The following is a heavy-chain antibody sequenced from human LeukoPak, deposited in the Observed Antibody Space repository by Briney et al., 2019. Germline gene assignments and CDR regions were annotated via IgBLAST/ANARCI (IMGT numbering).Heavy chain of an antibody. V-gene: IGHV1-69*13. D-gene: IGHD4-11*01. CDR2: IIPIFGTA. J-gene: IGHJ4*02. CDR3: ARCPYSNYDYFDY. Sequence: SVKVSCKAPGGTFSSYAISWVRQAPGQGLEWMGGIIPIFGTANYAQKFQGRVTITADESTSTAYMELSSLRSEDTAVYYCARCPYSNYDYFDYWGQGTLVTVSS. CDR1: GGTFSSYA.